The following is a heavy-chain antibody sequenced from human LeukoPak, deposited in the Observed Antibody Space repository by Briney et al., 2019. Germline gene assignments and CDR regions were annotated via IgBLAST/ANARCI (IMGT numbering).Heavy chain of an antibody. CDR1: GFMFSRHW. Sequence: GGSLRLSCAPSGFMFSRHWMSWVRQAPGKGPEWVANIKQDGSERYYVDSVKGRFTISRDNAKNSLYLQMNSLRAEDTAVYYCARDGGHSTDFDYWGQGALVTVSS. V-gene: IGHV3-7*01. D-gene: IGHD2/OR15-2a*01. CDR3: ARDGGHSTDFDY. J-gene: IGHJ4*02. CDR2: IKQDGSER.